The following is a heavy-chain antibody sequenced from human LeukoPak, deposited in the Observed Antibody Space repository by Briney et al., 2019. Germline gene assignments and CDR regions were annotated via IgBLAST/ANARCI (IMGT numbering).Heavy chain of an antibody. CDR3: ARALGTSYDSSGYRYYYYYMDV. J-gene: IGHJ6*03. D-gene: IGHD3-22*01. Sequence: SETLSLTCTVSGASISSHSWSWIRQPPGEGLEWIGYISYTGSTNNNPSLKSRVTISVDTSKNQFSLKLSSVTAADTAVYYCARALGTSYDSSGYRYYYYYMDVWGKGTTVTVSS. CDR1: GASISSHS. CDR2: ISYTGST. V-gene: IGHV4-59*11.